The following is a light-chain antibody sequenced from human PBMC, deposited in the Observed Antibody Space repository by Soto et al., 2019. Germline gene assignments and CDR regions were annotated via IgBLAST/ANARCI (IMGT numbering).Light chain of an antibody. J-gene: IGLJ3*02. CDR1: SGSIASNY. CDR2: EDN. Sequence: NFMLTQPHSVSESPGKTVTISCTRSSGSIASNYVQWYQQRPGSSPTTVIYEDNQRPSEVPDRFSGSIDSSSNSASLTISGLKTEDEADYYCQSYDSSNLWVFGGGTKLTVL. CDR3: QSYDSSNLWV. V-gene: IGLV6-57*01.